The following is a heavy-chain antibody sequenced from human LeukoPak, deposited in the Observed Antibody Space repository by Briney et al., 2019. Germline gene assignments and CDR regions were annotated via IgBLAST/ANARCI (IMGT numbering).Heavy chain of an antibody. CDR2: IYSDNT. V-gene: IGHV3-53*01. D-gene: IGHD3-3*01. J-gene: IGHJ5*02. CDR1: GFTVSSNS. CDR3: AKRLRITIFGDNDP. Sequence: GGSLRLSCTVSGFTVSSNSMSWVRQAPGKGLEWVSFIYSDNTHYSDSVKGRFTISRDNSKNTLYLQMNSLRAEDTAVYYCAKRLRITIFGDNDPWGQGTLVTVSS.